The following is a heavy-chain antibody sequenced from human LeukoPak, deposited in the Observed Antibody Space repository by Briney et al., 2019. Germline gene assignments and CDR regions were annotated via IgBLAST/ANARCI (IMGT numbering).Heavy chain of an antibody. CDR1: GGSFSGYY. CDR3: ARHEGSPNYYGMDV. J-gene: IGHJ6*02. CDR2: INHSGST. V-gene: IGHV4-34*01. Sequence: SETLSLTCAVYGGSFSGYYWSWIRQPPGKGLEWIGEINHSGSTNYNPSLKSRVTISVDTSKNQFSLKLSSVTAADTAVYYCARHEGSPNYYGMDVWGQGTTVTVSS.